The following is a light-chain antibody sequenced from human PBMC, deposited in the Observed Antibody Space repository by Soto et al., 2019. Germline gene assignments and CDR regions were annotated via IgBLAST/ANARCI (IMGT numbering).Light chain of an antibody. CDR3: QQSYNSPRT. V-gene: IGKV1-39*01. J-gene: IGKJ1*01. CDR2: DVS. Sequence: DIQMTQSPSSLSASVGDRVTITCRASQSISTYLNWYQQKSGNAPKLLIYDVSTLQTGVPSRFSGSGSGTDFTLTISSLQPEDFATYYCQQSYNSPRTFGQGTKVDIK. CDR1: QSISTY.